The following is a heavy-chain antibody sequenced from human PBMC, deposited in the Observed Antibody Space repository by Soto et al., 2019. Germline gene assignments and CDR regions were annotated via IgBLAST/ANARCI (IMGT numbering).Heavy chain of an antibody. Sequence: EVQLVESGGGLVQPGRSLRLSCAASGFTFDDYAFHWVRQAPGKGLEWVSGISWNRGFIGYVDSVQGRFTISRDNAKNYLYLQMNSLRAEDTALYYCTRSIGPSCYSSFDYFGQGTLVIVSS. D-gene: IGHD2-15*01. V-gene: IGHV3-9*01. CDR1: GFTFDDYA. J-gene: IGHJ4*02. CDR2: ISWNRGFI. CDR3: TRSIGPSCYSSFDY.